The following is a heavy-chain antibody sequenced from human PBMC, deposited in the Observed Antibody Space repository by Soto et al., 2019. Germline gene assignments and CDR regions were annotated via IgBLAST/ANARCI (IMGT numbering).Heavy chain of an antibody. V-gene: IGHV4-30-2*01. D-gene: IGHD4-17*01. J-gene: IGHJ4*02. CDR2: IYHSGST. CDR1: GGSISSGGYS. CDR3: ATFESYGDLDY. Sequence: SETLSLTCAVSGGSISSGGYSWSWIRQPPGKGLEWIGYIYHSGSTYYNPSLKSRVTLSLDTSKNQFSLKLTAVTAADTAVYYCATFESYGDLDYWGQGTLVTVSS.